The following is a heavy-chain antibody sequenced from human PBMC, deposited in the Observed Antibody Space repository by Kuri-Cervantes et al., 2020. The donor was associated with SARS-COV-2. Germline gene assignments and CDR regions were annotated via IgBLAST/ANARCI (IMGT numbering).Heavy chain of an antibody. J-gene: IGHJ4*02. V-gene: IGHV4-31*03. CDR3: AREWKGRYSGTFTDY. CDR2: IYYSGST. CDR1: GGSISSGNYY. Sequence: SETLSLTCTVSGGSISSGNYYWSWIRQHPGEGLEWIGYIYYSGSTYYNPSLKSRVTMSLDTSKNQFSLKLTSVSAADTAVYYCAREWKGRYSGTFTDYWGPGTLVTVSS. D-gene: IGHD5-12*01.